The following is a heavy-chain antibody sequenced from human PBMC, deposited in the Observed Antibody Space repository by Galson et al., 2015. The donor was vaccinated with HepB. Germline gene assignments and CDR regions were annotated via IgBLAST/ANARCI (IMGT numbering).Heavy chain of an antibody. Sequence: SLRLSCAASGFTFGSYAMSWVRQAPGKGLEWVSAISGSGGSTYYADSVKGRFTISRDNSKNTLYLQMNSLRAEDTAVYYCAKIRIAAAGTDYWGQGTLVTVSS. V-gene: IGHV3-23*01. D-gene: IGHD6-13*01. CDR2: ISGSGGST. J-gene: IGHJ4*02. CDR1: GFTFGSYA. CDR3: AKIRIAAAGTDY.